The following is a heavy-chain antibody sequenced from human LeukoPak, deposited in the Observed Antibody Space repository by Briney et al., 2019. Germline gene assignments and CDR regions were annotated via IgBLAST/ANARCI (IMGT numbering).Heavy chain of an antibody. CDR1: GGSISSYY. J-gene: IGHJ4*02. CDR3: ARGLMMAVAGRGEFYY. Sequence: SETLSPTCIVSGGSISSYYWSWIRQPPGKGLEWIGYIYYSGSTNYNPSLKSRVTISVDTSKNQFSLKLSSVTAADTAVYYCARGLMMAVAGRGEFYYWGQGTLVTVSS. CDR2: IYYSGST. D-gene: IGHD6-13*01. V-gene: IGHV4-59*01.